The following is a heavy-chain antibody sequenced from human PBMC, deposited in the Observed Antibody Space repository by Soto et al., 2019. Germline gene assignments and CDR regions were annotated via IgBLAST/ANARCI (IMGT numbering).Heavy chain of an antibody. D-gene: IGHD2-2*01. CDR3: ARVVPGAEAWFGP. J-gene: IGHJ5*02. CDR2: ISLYSDGT. V-gene: IGHV1-18*01. Sequence: ASVKVSCKTSGYTFSNYGITWVRQAPGQPLEWLGWISLYSDGTNYAQKFQGRVSMTADTSTTTAYMELRSLRSDDTAVYYCARVVPGAEAWFGPWGQGTLVSVS. CDR1: GYTFSNYG.